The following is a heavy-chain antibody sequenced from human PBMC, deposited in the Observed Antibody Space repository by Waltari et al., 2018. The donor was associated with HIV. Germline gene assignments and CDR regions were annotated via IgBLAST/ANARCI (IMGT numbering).Heavy chain of an antibody. V-gene: IGHV3-48*02. CDR3: ARGSARLWDFDY. J-gene: IGHJ4*02. D-gene: IGHD7-27*01. CDR2: ISSSSSTI. CDR1: GFTFSRYS. Sequence: EVQLVESGGGLVQPGGSLSLSCAASGFTFSRYSMNWVRRAPGKGLEWISDISSSSSTIYYADSVKGRFTVSRDNAKNSLYLQMNSLRDEDTAVYYCARGSARLWDFDYWGQGTLVTVSS.